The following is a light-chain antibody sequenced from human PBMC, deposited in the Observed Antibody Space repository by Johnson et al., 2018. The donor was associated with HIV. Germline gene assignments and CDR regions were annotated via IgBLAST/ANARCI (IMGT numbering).Light chain of an antibody. CDR1: RSNIGNNY. CDR3: GTWDSSLSAYV. V-gene: IGLV1-51*02. J-gene: IGLJ1*01. Sequence: QSVLTQPPSVSAAPGQRVTISCSGGRSNIGNNYVSWYQQFPVAAPKLLIYENNKRPSGIPDRFSGSKSGTSATLGITGLQTGDEADYYCGTWDSSLSAYVFGTGTKVPFL. CDR2: ENN.